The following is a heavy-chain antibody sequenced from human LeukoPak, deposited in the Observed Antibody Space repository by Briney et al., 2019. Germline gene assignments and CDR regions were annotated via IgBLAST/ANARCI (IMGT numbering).Heavy chain of an antibody. D-gene: IGHD3-22*01. V-gene: IGHV4-34*01. CDR3: ARGDYYDSSGYRLDY. Sequence: SETLSLTCAVYGGSCSGYYWSWIRQPPGKGLEWIGEINHSGSTNYNPSLKSRVTISVDTSKNQFSLKLSSVTAADTAVYYCARGDYYDSSGYRLDYCGQGTLVTVSS. CDR2: INHSGST. CDR1: GGSCSGYY. J-gene: IGHJ4*02.